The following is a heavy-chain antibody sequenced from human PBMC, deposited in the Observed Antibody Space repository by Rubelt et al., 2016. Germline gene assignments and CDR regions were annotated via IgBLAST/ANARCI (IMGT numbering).Heavy chain of an antibody. CDR2: INPNSGGT. Sequence: QVQLVQSGAEVKKPGASVKVSCKASGYTFTGYYMHWVRQAPGQGLEWMGWINPNSGGTNYDQKLQGRVTMTRETSISTAYMELSRLRSDDTAVYYCARFAIGGHSSGYLFDYWGQGTLVTVSS. CDR3: ARFAIGGHSSGYLFDY. CDR1: GYTFTGYY. J-gene: IGHJ4*02. D-gene: IGHD3-22*01. V-gene: IGHV1-2*02.